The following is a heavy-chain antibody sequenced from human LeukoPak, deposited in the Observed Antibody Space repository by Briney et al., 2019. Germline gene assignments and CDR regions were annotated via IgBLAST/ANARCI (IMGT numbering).Heavy chain of an antibody. J-gene: IGHJ4*02. CDR2: ISSSSSYI. CDR1: GFTFSSYS. V-gene: IGHV3-21*01. D-gene: IGHD6-13*01. CDR3: ARFIVAWQQLVISDY. Sequence: GGSLRLSCAASGFTFSSYSMNWVRQAPGKGLEWVSSISSSSSYIYYADSVKGRFTISRDTAKNSLYLQINNLRAEDPAVYYCARFIVAWQQLVISDYWGQGTLVTVSS.